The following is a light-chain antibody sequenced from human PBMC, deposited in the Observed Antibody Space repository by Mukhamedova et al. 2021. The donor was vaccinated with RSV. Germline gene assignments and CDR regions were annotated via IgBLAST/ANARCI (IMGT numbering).Light chain of an antibody. CDR3: CSYAPSRTYV. CDR2: ESN. J-gene: IGLJ1*01. CDR1: GRDVGSYNL. V-gene: IGLV2-23*01. Sequence: GTGRDVGSYNLVSWYQQHPGKAPKLIIYESNKRPSGVSSRVSGSRSGSTASLTISGLQAEDEAEYYCCSYAPSRTYVFGSGTKVTV.